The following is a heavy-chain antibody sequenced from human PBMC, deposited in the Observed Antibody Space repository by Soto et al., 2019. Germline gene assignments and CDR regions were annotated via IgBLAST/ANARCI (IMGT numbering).Heavy chain of an antibody. CDR3: ARDLIVGATPPYYFDY. CDR2: ISAYNGNT. Sequence: QVQLVQSGAEVKKPGASVKVSCKASGYTFTSYGISWVRQAPGQGREWMGWISAYNGNTNYAQKLQGRVTMTTATSTSTAYLELRSLRPDPTAVYYCARDLIVGATPPYYFDYWGQGTLVTVSS. J-gene: IGHJ4*02. CDR1: GYTFTSYG. D-gene: IGHD1-26*01. V-gene: IGHV1-18*01.